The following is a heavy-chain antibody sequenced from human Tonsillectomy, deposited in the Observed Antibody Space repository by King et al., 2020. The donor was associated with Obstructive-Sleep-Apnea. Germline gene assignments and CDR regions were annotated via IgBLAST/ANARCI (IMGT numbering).Heavy chain of an antibody. CDR2: ISYDGSTK. V-gene: IGHV3-30-3*01. J-gene: IGHJ5*02. CDR1: GFTFSDFP. D-gene: IGHD5-18*01. Sequence: VQLVESGGGVVQPGRSLRLSCAASGFTFSDFPMHWVRQTPGKGLEWVAVISYDGSTKYYADSVKGRFTISRDNSENTLYLQMNSLRLEDTALYSCARMETASLTREKWFDPWGQGTQVTVSS. CDR3: ARMETASLTREKWFDP.